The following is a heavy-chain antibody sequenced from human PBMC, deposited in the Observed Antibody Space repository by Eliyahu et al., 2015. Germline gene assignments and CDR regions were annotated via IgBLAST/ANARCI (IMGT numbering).Heavy chain of an antibody. V-gene: IGHV3-33*01. Sequence: QVQLVESGGGVVQPGRSLRLSCAASGFTFSSYGMHWVRQAPGKGLEWVGVIWYDGSXKYYADSVKGRFTISRDNSKNTLYLQMNSLRAEDTAVYYCARPNRQWLSEPPGFDYWGQGTLVTVSS. CDR1: GFTFSSYG. D-gene: IGHD6-19*01. CDR2: IWYDGSXK. J-gene: IGHJ4*02. CDR3: ARPNRQWLSEPPGFDY.